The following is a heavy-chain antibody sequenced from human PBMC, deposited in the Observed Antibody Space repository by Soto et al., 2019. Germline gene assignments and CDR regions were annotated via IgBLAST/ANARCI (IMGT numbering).Heavy chain of an antibody. CDR2: IIPIFGTA. J-gene: IGHJ6*02. Sequence: SVKVSCKASGGTFSSYAISWVRQAPGQGLEWMGGIIPIFGTANYAQKFQGRVTITADESTSTAYMEPSSLRSEDTAVYYCARLRLHAKALGPRYYYGMDVWGQGTTVTVSS. V-gene: IGHV1-69*13. CDR1: GGTFSSYA. D-gene: IGHD4-4*01. CDR3: ARLRLHAKALGPRYYYGMDV.